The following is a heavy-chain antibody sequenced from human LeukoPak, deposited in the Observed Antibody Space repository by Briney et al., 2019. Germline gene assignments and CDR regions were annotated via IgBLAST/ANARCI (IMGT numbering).Heavy chain of an antibody. CDR3: AKDGESGIQYTQGYFDY. Sequence: GGSLRLSCAASGFSFSDFAIYWVRQTPGKGLEGLAIIRYDGSNKIYADSVKGRFTFSRDNSYNTVYLQMTGLRAEDTAVYYCAKDGESGIQYTQGYFDYWGQGTLVTVSS. D-gene: IGHD1-1*01. CDR2: IRYDGSNK. CDR1: GFSFSDFA. J-gene: IGHJ4*02. V-gene: IGHV3-30*02.